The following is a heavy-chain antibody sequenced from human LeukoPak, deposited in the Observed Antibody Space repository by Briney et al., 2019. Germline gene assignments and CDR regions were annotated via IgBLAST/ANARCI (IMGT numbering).Heavy chain of an antibody. Sequence: PSQTLSLTCTVSGGSISSGSYYWSWIRQPAGKGLEWIGRIYTSGSTNYNPSLKSRVTISVDTSKNQFSLKLSSVTAADTAVYYGAREVAAARDAFDIWGQGTMVTVSS. J-gene: IGHJ3*02. CDR3: AREVAAARDAFDI. V-gene: IGHV4-61*02. D-gene: IGHD6-13*01. CDR1: GGSISSGSYY. CDR2: IYTSGST.